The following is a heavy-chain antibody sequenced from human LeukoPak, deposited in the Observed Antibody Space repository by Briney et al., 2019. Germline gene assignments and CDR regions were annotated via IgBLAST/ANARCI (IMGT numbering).Heavy chain of an antibody. D-gene: IGHD6-6*01. J-gene: IGHJ4*02. CDR3: ARPSILGDIDY. Sequence: PSETLSLTCTVSGGSISSYYWSWVRQPPGKGLEWIGYIFYSGSTNYNPSLKSRVTISVDTSKNQISLKLSSVTAANTAVYYCARPSILGDIDYRGQGTLVTVSS. V-gene: IGHV4-59*08. CDR2: IFYSGST. CDR1: GGSISSYY.